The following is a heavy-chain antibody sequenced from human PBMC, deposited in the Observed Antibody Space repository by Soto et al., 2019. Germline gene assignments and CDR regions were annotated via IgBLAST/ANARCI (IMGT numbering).Heavy chain of an antibody. CDR2: ISSSSSYI. J-gene: IGHJ6*02. Sequence: GGSLRLSCAASGFPFSIYSMNLVRQSPGKGLEWVSSISSSSSYIYYADSVKGRFTISRDNAKNSLYLQLNSLRAEDTAVYYCERDKPSLRYFHWDYGMDVWGQGNRVTVSS. V-gene: IGHV3-21*01. CDR1: GFPFSIYS. CDR3: ERDKPSLRYFHWDYGMDV. D-gene: IGHD3-9*01.